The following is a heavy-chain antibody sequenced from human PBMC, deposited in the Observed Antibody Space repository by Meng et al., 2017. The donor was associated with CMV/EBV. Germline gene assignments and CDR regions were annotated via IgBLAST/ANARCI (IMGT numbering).Heavy chain of an antibody. D-gene: IGHD4-23*01. CDR2: ISPTGSTT. CDR3: ARVGRWGGY. Sequence: GESLKISCTASGFTFSNYEMNWVRQAPGKGLEWVSYISPTGSTTYYADSMKGRFTISRDNAKNSLYLQMNSLREEDTAVYYCARVGRWGGYWGQRTLVTVSS. V-gene: IGHV3-48*03. CDR1: GFTFSNYE. J-gene: IGHJ4*02.